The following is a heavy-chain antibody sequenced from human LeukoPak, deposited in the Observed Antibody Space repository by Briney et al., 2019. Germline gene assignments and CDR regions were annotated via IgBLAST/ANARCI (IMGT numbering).Heavy chain of an antibody. CDR2: INSDGSST. CDR3: ARVVYAEMAKGYFDL. D-gene: IGHD5-24*01. Sequence: GGSLRLSCAASGFTFSSYWMHWVRQAPGKGLVWVSRINSDGSSTSYADSVKGRFTISRDNAKNTLYLQMNSLRAEDTAVYYCARVVYAEMAKGYFDLWGRGTLVTVSS. J-gene: IGHJ2*01. V-gene: IGHV3-74*01. CDR1: GFTFSSYW.